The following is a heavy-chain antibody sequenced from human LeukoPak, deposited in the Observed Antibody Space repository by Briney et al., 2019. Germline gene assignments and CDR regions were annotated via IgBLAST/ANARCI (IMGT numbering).Heavy chain of an antibody. Sequence: SETLSLTCTVSGGSISSYYWSWIRQPPGKGLEWIGSIYYSGSTNYNPSLKSRVTISVDTSKNQFSLKLSSVTAADTAVYFCASDGSGSYWNYWGQGTLVTVSS. CDR3: ASDGSGSYWNY. D-gene: IGHD3-10*01. CDR1: GGSISSYY. J-gene: IGHJ4*02. CDR2: IYYSGST. V-gene: IGHV4-59*01.